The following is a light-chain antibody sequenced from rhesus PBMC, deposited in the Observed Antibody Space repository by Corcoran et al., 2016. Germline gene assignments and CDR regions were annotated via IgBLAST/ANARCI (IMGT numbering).Light chain of an antibody. J-gene: IGKJ2*01. CDR1: QGITND. Sequence: DIQMTQSPSSLSASVGDRVTITCRASQGITNDLAWYQTKPGETPKLLIYEASSLQSGIPSRFSGSGSGSDLTLTISSLQSEDFATYYCQHYYSTPYSFGQGTKVEIK. V-gene: IGKV1-25*01. CDR3: QHYYSTPYS. CDR2: EAS.